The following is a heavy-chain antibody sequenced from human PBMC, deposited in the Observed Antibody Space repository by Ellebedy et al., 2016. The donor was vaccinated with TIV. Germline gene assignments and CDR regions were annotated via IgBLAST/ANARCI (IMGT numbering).Heavy chain of an antibody. J-gene: IGHJ3*02. V-gene: IGHV4-61*01. Sequence: SETLSLTCTVSGGSVSSGSHYWSWIRQPPGKGLEWIGYIYYSGSTNYNPSLKSRVTISVDTSKNQFSLKLSSVTAADTAVYYCARGFKGITMVRGVIYACDIWGQGTMVTVSS. CDR1: GGSVSSGSHY. CDR3: ARGFKGITMVRGVIYACDI. CDR2: IYYSGST. D-gene: IGHD3-10*01.